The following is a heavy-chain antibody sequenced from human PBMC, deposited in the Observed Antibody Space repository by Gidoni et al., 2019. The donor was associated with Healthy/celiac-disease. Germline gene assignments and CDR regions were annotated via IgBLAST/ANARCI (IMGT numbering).Heavy chain of an antibody. CDR1: GGSFRGYY. CDR2: INHSGST. CDR3: ARGRAGYYGSGSYYRLSGNWFDP. J-gene: IGHJ5*02. Sequence: QVQLQQWGAGLLKPSETLSLTCAVYGGSFRGYYWSWIRQPPGKGLEWIGEINHSGSTNYNPSLKSRVTITVDTSKNQFSLKLSSVTAADTAVYYCARGRAGYYGSGSYYRLSGNWFDPWGQGTLVTVSS. V-gene: IGHV4-34*01. D-gene: IGHD3-10*01.